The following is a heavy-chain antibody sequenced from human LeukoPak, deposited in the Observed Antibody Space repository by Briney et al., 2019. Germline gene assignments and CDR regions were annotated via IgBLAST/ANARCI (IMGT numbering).Heavy chain of an antibody. Sequence: PGGSLRLSCAASGFTFSSFALSWVRQAPGKGLEWVSSISGSGGSTSYADSVKGRFTISRDNSKNTLYLQMNSLRAEDTAVYYCAKDGGRSRTTGDYWGQGTLVTVSS. D-gene: IGHD1-7*01. CDR2: ISGSGGST. V-gene: IGHV3-23*01. CDR1: GFTFSSFA. CDR3: AKDGGRSRTTGDY. J-gene: IGHJ4*02.